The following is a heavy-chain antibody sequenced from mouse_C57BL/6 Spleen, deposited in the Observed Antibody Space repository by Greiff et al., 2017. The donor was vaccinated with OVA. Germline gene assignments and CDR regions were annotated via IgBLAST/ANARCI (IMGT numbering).Heavy chain of an antibody. D-gene: IGHD2-1*01. V-gene: IGHV1-50*01. CDR3: AREGVLYGTVRDYAMDY. J-gene: IGHJ4*01. Sequence: QVQLQQPGAELVKPGASVKLSCKASGYTFTSYWMQWVKQRPGQGLEWIGDIDPSDSYTNYNQKFKGKATLTVDTSSSTAYMQLSSLTSEDSAVYYCAREGVLYGTVRDYAMDYWGQGTSVTVSS. CDR1: GYTFTSYW. CDR2: IDPSDSYT.